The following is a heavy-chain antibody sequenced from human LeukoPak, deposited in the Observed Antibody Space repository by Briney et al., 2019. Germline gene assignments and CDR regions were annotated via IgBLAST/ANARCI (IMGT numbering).Heavy chain of an antibody. CDR2: ISYDGSNK. D-gene: IGHD5-18*01. V-gene: IGHV3-30*18. J-gene: IGHJ4*02. CDR3: AKDLLGYSYGPHDY. CDR1: GFTFSSYG. Sequence: GGSLRLSCAASGFTFSSYGMHWVRQAPGKGLEWVAVISYDGSNKYYVDSVKGRFTISRDNSKNTLYLQMNSLRAEDTAVYYRAKDLLGYSYGPHDYWGQGTLVTVSS.